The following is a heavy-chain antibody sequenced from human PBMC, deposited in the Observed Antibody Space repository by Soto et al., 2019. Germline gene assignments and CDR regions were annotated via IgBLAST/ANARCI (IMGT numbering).Heavy chain of an antibody. CDR3: ARDAIAAAGIAWFDP. Sequence: QVQLQXXGPGLXXPSXXLXLTCTVSGGSISSYYWSWIRQPPGKGLEWIGYIYYSGSTNYNPSLKSRVAISVDTSKNQFSLKLSSVTAADTAVYYCARDAIAAAGIAWFDPWGQGTLVTVSS. D-gene: IGHD6-13*01. V-gene: IGHV4-59*01. CDR1: GGSISSYY. J-gene: IGHJ5*02. CDR2: IYYSGST.